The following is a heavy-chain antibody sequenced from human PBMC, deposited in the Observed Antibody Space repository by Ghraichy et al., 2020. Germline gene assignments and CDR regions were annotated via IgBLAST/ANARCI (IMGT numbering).Heavy chain of an antibody. Sequence: GGSLRLSCAASGFTFSRYGMHWVRQAPGKGLEWVAVISYDGNSKYSPDYRFTISRDNSKNTMYLQMNSLRAEETAVYYCAKERDTSGYYSFRGDYYGMDVWGQGTTVTVSS. CDR1: GFTFSRYG. V-gene: IGHV3-30*18. J-gene: IGHJ6*02. CDR2: ISYDGNSK. D-gene: IGHD3-22*01. CDR3: AKERDTSGYYSFRGDYYGMDV.